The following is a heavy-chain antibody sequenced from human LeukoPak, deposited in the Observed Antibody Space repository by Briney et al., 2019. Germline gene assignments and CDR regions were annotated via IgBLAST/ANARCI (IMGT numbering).Heavy chain of an antibody. CDR1: EFTFRSYA. V-gene: IGHV3-23*01. J-gene: IGHJ4*02. CDR2: LTGSGGDT. Sequence: PGGSLRLSCAASEFTFRSYAMSWVRQAPGKGLEWVSTLTGSGGDTYYADSVKGRFTISRDNSKDTLYLQINSLRAEDTALYYCTMEAYGGALTYFDSWGQGTLVTVSS. D-gene: IGHD4-23*01. CDR3: TMEAYGGALTYFDS.